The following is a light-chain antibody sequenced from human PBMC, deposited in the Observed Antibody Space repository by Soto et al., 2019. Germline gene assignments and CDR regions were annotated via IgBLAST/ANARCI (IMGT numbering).Light chain of an antibody. J-gene: IGKJ2*01. Sequence: DIHLTQSPSFLSASVGDRVTISCRASQGIGSALAWYQKKPGKAPKLLIYAASSLDSGVPSRFSGSGSGTEFTLTISSLQPEDFAAYYCQQIKSYPYTFGQGTKLEIK. V-gene: IGKV1-9*01. CDR1: QGIGSA. CDR2: AAS. CDR3: QQIKSYPYT.